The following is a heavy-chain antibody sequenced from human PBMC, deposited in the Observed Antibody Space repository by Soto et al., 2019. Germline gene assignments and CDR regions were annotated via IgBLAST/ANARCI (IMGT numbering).Heavy chain of an antibody. CDR3: ARELWVAGFLYCFGF. D-gene: IGHD6-19*01. V-gene: IGHV4-4*07. Sequence: RQHAGKGLEWIGRISSNGNTDYNLSLKSRVTMSIDTSKNHFSLDLISATASDTAVYYCARELWVAGFLYCFGFWAEGPLV. J-gene: IGHJ4*02. CDR2: ISSNGNT.